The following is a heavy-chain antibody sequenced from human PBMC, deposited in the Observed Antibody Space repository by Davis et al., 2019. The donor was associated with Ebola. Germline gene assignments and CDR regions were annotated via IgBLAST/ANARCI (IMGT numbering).Heavy chain of an antibody. Sequence: SETLSLTCAVYGWSFSGYYWSWIRQPPGKGLEWIGEIKHSGSTNYNPSLKSRVTISVDSSKNQFSLKLSSVTAADTAVYYCARLDRINYYGMDVWGKGTTVTVSS. D-gene: IGHD2-15*01. CDR1: GWSFSGYY. CDR2: IKHSGST. CDR3: ARLDRINYYGMDV. V-gene: IGHV4-34*01. J-gene: IGHJ6*04.